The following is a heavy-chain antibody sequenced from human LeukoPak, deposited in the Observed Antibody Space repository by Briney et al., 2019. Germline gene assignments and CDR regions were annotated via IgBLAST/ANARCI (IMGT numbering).Heavy chain of an antibody. Sequence: GASVKISCKASGYTFTGYYMYWVRQAPGQGPECMGVIHPSGGSTTYAQKFQGRVTLTKDTATSTVYIELSSLRSDDTAVYYCARMAMDPAMVTNFFDLWGQGTLLTVSA. CDR1: GYTFTGYY. CDR3: ARMAMDPAMVTNFFDL. CDR2: IHPSGGST. V-gene: IGHV1-46*01. D-gene: IGHD5-18*01. J-gene: IGHJ4*02.